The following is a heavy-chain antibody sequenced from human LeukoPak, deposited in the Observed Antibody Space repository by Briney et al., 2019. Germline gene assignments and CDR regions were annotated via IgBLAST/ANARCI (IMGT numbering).Heavy chain of an antibody. CDR2: IYYSGST. CDR3: ARPSGWGLAYYFDY. D-gene: IGHD3-16*01. J-gene: IGHJ4*02. CDR1: GGSISSSSYY. V-gene: IGHV4-39*01. Sequence: SETLSLTCTVSGGSISSSSYYWGWIRQPPGKGLEWIGSIYYSGSTYYNPSLKSRVTISVDTSKNQFSLKLSSVTAADTAVYYCARPSGWGLAYYFDYWGQGTLVTVSS.